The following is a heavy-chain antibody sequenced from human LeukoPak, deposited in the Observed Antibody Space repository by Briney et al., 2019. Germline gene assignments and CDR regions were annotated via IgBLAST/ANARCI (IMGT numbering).Heavy chain of an antibody. V-gene: IGHV1-2*02. CDR3: ARDLYCSSTSCYSLNYYYYYMDV. CDR2: INPNSGGT. CDR1: GYTFTGYY. J-gene: IGHJ6*03. Sequence: GASAKVSCKASGYTFTGYYMHWVRQAPGQGLEWMGWINPNSGGTNYAQKFQGRVTMTRDTSISTAYMELSRLRSDDTAVYYCARDLYCSSTSCYSLNYYYYYMDVWGKGTTVTVSS. D-gene: IGHD2-2*01.